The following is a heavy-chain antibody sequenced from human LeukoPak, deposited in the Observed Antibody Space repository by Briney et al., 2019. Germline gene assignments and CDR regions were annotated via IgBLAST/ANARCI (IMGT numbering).Heavy chain of an antibody. J-gene: IGHJ5*02. CDR3: VRRPYGASISKWFDP. CDR2: IYPSGTT. Sequence: SETLSLTCSVSGGSVSSASYYWSWIRQPAGKGLEWIGHIYPSGTTNYNPSLKSRVTISIDTSRNQLSLQLSSVTTADTAVYYCVRRPYGASISKWFDPWGQGTLVIVSS. D-gene: IGHD4/OR15-4a*01. CDR1: GGSVSSASYY. V-gene: IGHV4-61*10.